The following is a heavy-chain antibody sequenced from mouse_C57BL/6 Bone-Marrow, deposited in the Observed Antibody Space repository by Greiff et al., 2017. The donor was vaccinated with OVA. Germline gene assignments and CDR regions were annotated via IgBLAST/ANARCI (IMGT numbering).Heavy chain of an antibody. D-gene: IGHD2-4*01. J-gene: IGHJ1*03. CDR1: GFTFSSYA. V-gene: IGHV5-9-1*02. CDR2: ISSGGDYI. Sequence: EVQLVESGEGLVKPGGSLKLSCAASGFTFSSYAMSWVRQTPEKRLEWVAYISSGGDYIYYADTVKGRFTISRDNARNTLYLQMSSLKSEDTAMYYCTRGGGLRWYFDVWGTGTTVTVSS. CDR3: TRGGGLRWYFDV.